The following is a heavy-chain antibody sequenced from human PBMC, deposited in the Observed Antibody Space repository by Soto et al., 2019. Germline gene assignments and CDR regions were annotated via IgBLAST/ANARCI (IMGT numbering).Heavy chain of an antibody. CDR3: GRTKIGLDV. Sequence: QVQLVESGGGVVQPGRSLRLSCAASGFTFSSYGMHWVRQAPGKGLEWVAVIWYDGSNKYYADSVKGRFTISRDNSKKPLYLQMNSLRAEDTAVYYCGRTKIGLDVWGQGTTVTVSS. J-gene: IGHJ6*02. V-gene: IGHV3-33*01. CDR1: GFTFSSYG. CDR2: IWYDGSNK.